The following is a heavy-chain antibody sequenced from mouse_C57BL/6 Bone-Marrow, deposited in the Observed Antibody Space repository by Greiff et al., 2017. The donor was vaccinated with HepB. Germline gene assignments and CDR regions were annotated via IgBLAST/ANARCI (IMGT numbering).Heavy chain of an antibody. Sequence: EVQGVESGGGLVQPGGSRGLSCEGSGFTFSGFWMSWVRQTPGKTLEWIGDINSDGSAINYAPSIKDRFTIFRDNDKSTLYLQMSNVRSEDTATYFCMRSLTGTGYFDYWGQGTTLTVSS. J-gene: IGHJ2*01. CDR2: INSDGSAI. V-gene: IGHV11-2*01. CDR3: MRSLTGTGYFDY. CDR1: GFTFSGFW. D-gene: IGHD4-1*01.